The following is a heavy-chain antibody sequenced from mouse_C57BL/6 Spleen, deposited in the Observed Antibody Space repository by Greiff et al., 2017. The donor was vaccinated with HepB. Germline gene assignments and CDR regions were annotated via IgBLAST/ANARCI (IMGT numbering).Heavy chain of an antibody. Sequence: EVHLVESGPSLVRPSQTLSLTCTVTGFSINSDCYWIWIRQFPGNKLEYIGYTFYSGITYYNPSLESRTYITRDTSKNQFSLKLSSVTTEDTATYYCARGDYYGRGYFDVWGTGTTVTVSS. D-gene: IGHD1-1*01. V-gene: IGHV3-3*01. J-gene: IGHJ1*03. CDR2: TFYSGIT. CDR1: GFSINSDCY. CDR3: ARGDYYGRGYFDV.